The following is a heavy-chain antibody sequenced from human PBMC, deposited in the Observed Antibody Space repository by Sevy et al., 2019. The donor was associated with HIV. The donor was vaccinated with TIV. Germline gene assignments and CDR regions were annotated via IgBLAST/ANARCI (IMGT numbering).Heavy chain of an antibody. D-gene: IGHD6-13*01. CDR3: ARPRRGIAAAGTAGPFDY. V-gene: IGHV3-30*04. Sequence: GGSLRLSCAASGFTFSSYAMHWVRQAPGKGLEWVAVISNDGSNKYYGDSVKGRFTISRDNSKNTLYLQMNSLRAEDTAVYYCARPRRGIAAAGTAGPFDYWGQGTLVTVSS. CDR2: ISNDGSNK. J-gene: IGHJ4*02. CDR1: GFTFSSYA.